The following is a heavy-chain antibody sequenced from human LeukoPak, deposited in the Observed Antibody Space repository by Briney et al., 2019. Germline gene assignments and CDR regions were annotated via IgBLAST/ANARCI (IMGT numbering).Heavy chain of an antibody. V-gene: IGHV3-74*01. Sequence: GGSLRLSCAASGFTFSSYLMHWVRQVPGKGLVWVSRINPGGSSTAYADSVKGRFTISRDNAENTLYLQMDSLRAEDTAVYYCARSNQADDYWGQGTLVTVSS. D-gene: IGHD1-14*01. CDR2: INPGGSST. CDR3: ARSNQADDY. CDR1: GFTFSSYL. J-gene: IGHJ4*02.